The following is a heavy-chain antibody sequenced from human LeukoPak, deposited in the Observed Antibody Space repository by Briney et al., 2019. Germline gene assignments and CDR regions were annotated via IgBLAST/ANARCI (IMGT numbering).Heavy chain of an antibody. J-gene: IGHJ4*02. CDR1: GGTFSSYA. V-gene: IGHV1-69*04. CDR2: IIPILGIA. CDR3: ATGDYYDSSGYYAY. Sequence: ASVKVSCKASGGTFSSYAISWVRQAPGQGLEWMGRIIPILGIANYAQKFQGRVTITADKSTSTAYMELSSLRSEDTAVYYCATGDYYDSSGYYAYWGQGTLVTVSS. D-gene: IGHD3-22*01.